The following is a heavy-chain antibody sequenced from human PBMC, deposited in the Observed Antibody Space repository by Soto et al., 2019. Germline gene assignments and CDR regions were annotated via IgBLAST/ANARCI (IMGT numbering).Heavy chain of an antibody. D-gene: IGHD6-19*01. CDR3: ARGGSSGWPFDY. CDR2: INAGNGNT. CDR1: GYTFTTYA. V-gene: IGHV1-3*01. Sequence: QVQLVQSGAEVKKPGDSVKVSFKASGYTFTTYAMHWVRQAPGQRLEWMGWINAGNGNTKYSQKFQVRVTIARDPSASTAYMELSSLRSEDTAVYYCARGGSSGWPFDYWGQVTLVTVS. J-gene: IGHJ4*02.